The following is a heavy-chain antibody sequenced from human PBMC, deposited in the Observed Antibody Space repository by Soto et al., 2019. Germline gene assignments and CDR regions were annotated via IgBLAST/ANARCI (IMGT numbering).Heavy chain of an antibody. D-gene: IGHD1-1*01. CDR3: SKHMKYRVLGTTGFQX. V-gene: IGHV3-9*01. J-gene: IGHJ1*01. Sequence: PGGSLRLSCAASGFDFDDYDMHWVREVPGKGLGWVSDITCNGAATDYDYSVKGRFTISRENTRNSLSLQMNSLIVEDKAIYYCSKHMKYRVLGTTGFQXWGPVTLFTVSX. CDR2: ITCNGAAT. CDR1: GFDFDDYD.